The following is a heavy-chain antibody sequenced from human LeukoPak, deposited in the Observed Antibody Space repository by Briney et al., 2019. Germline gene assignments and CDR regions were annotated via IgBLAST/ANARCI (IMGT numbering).Heavy chain of an antibody. D-gene: IGHD6-13*01. V-gene: IGHV1-69*04. CDR2: IIPILGIA. CDR1: GGTFSSYA. CDR3: ARGPFSSSWYSDY. Sequence: SVKVSCKASGGTFSSYAISWVRQAPGQGLEWMGRIIPILGIANYAQKFQGRVTITADKSTSTAYMELSSLRSEDTAVYYCARGPFSSSWYSDYWGQGTLVTVSS. J-gene: IGHJ4*02.